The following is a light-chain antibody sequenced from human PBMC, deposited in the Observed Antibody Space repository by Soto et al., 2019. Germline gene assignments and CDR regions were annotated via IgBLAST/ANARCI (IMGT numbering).Light chain of an antibody. CDR1: QSISRN. CDR3: QHYNNWPPYT. V-gene: IGKV3-15*01. CDR2: GAS. Sequence: EIVMTQSPATLSVSPGERATLSCRASQSISRNLAWYQQKPDQAPRLLMYGASTRATGIPARFSGSGSGTEFSLTISSLQSEDFAVYYCQHYNNWPPYTFGPGTKLEIK. J-gene: IGKJ2*01.